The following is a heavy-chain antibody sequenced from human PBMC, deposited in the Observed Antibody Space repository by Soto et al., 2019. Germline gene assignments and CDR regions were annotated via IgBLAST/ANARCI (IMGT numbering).Heavy chain of an antibody. CDR1: GDSIGTYN. CDR2: IYSNGGT. J-gene: IGHJ6*02. D-gene: IGHD1-26*01. Sequence: QVQLQASGPGLVKPSDTLSLTCTVSGDSIGTYNWGWIRQPPGKRLEWIGYIYSNGGTSYNPALKSRVSISADTSTKQFSLRLSSVTAADTSVYYCVRQGIGALQGLVDVWGQGTTVTVSS. V-gene: IGHV4-59*08. CDR3: VRQGIGALQGLVDV.